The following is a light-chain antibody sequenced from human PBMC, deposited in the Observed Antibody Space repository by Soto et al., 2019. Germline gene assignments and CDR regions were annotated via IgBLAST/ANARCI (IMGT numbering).Light chain of an antibody. Sequence: DIQMTQSPSSLAASVGDRVTITCRASQSISSYLNWYQQKPGTAPKVLIYHASNLQSGVPSRFSGSGSGTEFTLTISSLQPDDFATYYCQQYNSYSFGQGTTVDIK. CDR1: QSISSY. CDR3: QQYNSYS. J-gene: IGKJ1*01. V-gene: IGKV1-5*01. CDR2: HAS.